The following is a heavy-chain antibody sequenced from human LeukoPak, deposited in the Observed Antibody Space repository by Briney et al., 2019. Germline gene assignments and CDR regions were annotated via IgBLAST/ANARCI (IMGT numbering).Heavy chain of an antibody. CDR1: GYTFTDYY. D-gene: IGHD3-9*01. J-gene: IGHJ5*02. V-gene: IGHV1-2*02. CDR3: ARMVSLRYFDWSANWFDP. Sequence: ASVKVSCKASGYTFTDYYMHWVRQAPGQGLEWMEWINPNSGGTNYAQKFQGRVTMTRDTSISTAYMELSRLRSDDTAVYYCARMVSLRYFDWSANWFDPWGQGTLVTVSS. CDR2: INPNSGGT.